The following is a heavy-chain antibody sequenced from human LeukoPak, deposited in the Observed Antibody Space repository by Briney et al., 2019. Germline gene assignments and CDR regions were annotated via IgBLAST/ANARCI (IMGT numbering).Heavy chain of an antibody. CDR3: ARSKRRIFGVVKNCWFDP. D-gene: IGHD3-3*01. CDR1: GGSFSGYY. V-gene: IGHV4-34*01. CDR2: INHSGST. Sequence: SEALSLTCAVYGGSFSGYYWSWIRQPPGKGLEWIGEINHSGSTNYNPSLKSRVTISVDTSKNQFSLKLSSVTAADTAVYYCARSKRRIFGVVKNCWFDPWGQGTLVTVSS. J-gene: IGHJ5*02.